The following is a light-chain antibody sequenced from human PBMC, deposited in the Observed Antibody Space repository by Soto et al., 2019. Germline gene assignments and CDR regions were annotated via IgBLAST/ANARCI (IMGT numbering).Light chain of an antibody. CDR1: QSVTSSH. CDR3: QHYGGSPLYT. CDR2: DTS. J-gene: IGKJ2*01. Sequence: EIVLTQSPGTLSLSPGERATLSCRASQSVTSSHLAWYQQEPGQAPRLLIYDTSRRATGIPDRFSGSASGTDFTLTVSRLEPEDFAVYYCQHYGGSPLYTFGQGTKMEIK. V-gene: IGKV3-20*01.